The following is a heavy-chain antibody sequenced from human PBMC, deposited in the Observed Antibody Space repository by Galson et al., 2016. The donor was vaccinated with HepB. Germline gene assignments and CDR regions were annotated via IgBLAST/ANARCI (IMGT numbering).Heavy chain of an antibody. CDR1: GASIKTYY. D-gene: IGHD3-16*02. V-gene: IGHV4-4*07. J-gene: IGHJ4*02. CDR3: VALSGNLDY. Sequence: SETLSLTCAFSGASIKTYYWTWVRQPAGKRLEWIGRIFPGGSAKYNPSLKSRVAISVDTSKDQVSLELKSVTAADTAVYYCVALSGNLDYWGQGTLVTVSS. CDR2: IFPGGSA.